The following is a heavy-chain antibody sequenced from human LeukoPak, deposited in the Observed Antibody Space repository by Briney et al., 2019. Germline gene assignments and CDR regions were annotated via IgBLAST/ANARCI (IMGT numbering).Heavy chain of an antibody. CDR2: IKSDGSST. CDR3: ARGGDSSNWYPGYFEY. J-gene: IGHJ4*02. D-gene: IGHD6-13*01. V-gene: IGHV3-74*01. CDR1: GFTVSINY. Sequence: GGSLRLSCAASGFTVSINYMSWVRQAPGKGPVWVSRIKSDGSSTRFADSVQGRFTISRDNGKNTLYLQMSSLRAEDTAVYYCARGGDSSNWYPGYFEYWGQGALVTVSS.